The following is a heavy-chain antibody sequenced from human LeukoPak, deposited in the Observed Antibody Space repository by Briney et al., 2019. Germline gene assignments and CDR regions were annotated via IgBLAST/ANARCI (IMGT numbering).Heavy chain of an antibody. Sequence: ASVKVSCKASGYTFTSYGISWVRQAPGQGLEWMGWITAYNDNTYYAQKLQGRVTMTTDTSTSTAYMELRSLRSDDTAVYYCARDPRHREAYKSAFDIWGQGTTVTVSA. CDR3: ARDPRHREAYKSAFDI. J-gene: IGHJ3*02. V-gene: IGHV1-18*01. D-gene: IGHD5-24*01. CDR2: ITAYNDNT. CDR1: GYTFTSYG.